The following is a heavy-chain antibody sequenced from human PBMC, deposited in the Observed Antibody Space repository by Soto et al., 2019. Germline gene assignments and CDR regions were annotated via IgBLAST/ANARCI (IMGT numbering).Heavy chain of an antibody. CDR2: IWYDGSRK. V-gene: IGHV3-33*01. J-gene: IGHJ4*02. Sequence: QEQLVQSGGGVVQPGGSLRLSCIASGLNLDTYGVHWVRQAPGKGLQWVAIIWYDGSRKSYADSVKGRFTVSRDTAKDTVYLQMENLRVEDTAVYCCARENTPPYFDYWGQGSLVTVSS. CDR1: GLNLDTYG. CDR3: ARENTPPYFDY.